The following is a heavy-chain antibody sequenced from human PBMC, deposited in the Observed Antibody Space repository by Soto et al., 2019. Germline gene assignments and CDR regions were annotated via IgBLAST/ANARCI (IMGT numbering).Heavy chain of an antibody. CDR3: ARALPVAKGGFDP. CDR1: GFTVSNTY. CDR2: IYTAGGT. Sequence: PGGSLRLSCAASGFTVSNTYMTWVRQPPGKGLECVSVIYTAGGTNYADSVKGRFIISRDNSKNTLYIQMNSLRAEDTAVYYCARALPVAKGGFDPWGQGTLVTVSA. J-gene: IGHJ5*02. V-gene: IGHV3-53*01. D-gene: IGHD2-2*01.